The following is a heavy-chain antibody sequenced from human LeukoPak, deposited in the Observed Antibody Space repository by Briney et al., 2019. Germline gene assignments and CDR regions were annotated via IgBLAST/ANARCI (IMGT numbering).Heavy chain of an antibody. CDR2: MNPNSGNT. D-gene: IGHD2-2*01. Sequence: ASVKVSCKASGYTFTSYDINWVRQATGQGLEWMGWMNPNSGNTNYAQKFQGRVTMTRDTSISTAYMELSRLRSDDTAVYYCARAHSIVVVPGPNWFDPWGQGTLVTVSS. J-gene: IGHJ5*02. CDR1: GYTFTSYD. V-gene: IGHV1-8*01. CDR3: ARAHSIVVVPGPNWFDP.